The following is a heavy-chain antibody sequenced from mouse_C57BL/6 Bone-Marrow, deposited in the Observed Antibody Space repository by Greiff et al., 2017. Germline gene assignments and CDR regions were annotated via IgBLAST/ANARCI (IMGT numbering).Heavy chain of an antibody. CDR3: ARSGGYYYGSSYGYFDV. CDR2: IYPGDGDT. J-gene: IGHJ1*03. D-gene: IGHD1-1*01. CDR1: GYAFSSSW. Sequence: VKLQESGPELVKPGASVKISCKASGYAFSSSWMNWVKQRPGKGLEWIGRIYPGDGDTNYNGKFKGKATLTADQSSSTAYMQLSSLTSEDSAVYFCARSGGYYYGSSYGYFDVWGTGTTVTVSS. V-gene: IGHV1-82*01.